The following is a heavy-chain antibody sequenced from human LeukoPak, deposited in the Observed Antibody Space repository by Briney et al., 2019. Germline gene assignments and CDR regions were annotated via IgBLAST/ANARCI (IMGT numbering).Heavy chain of an antibody. Sequence: ASVKVSCKASGYTFTGYYMHWVRQAPGQGLEWMGWINPNSGGTNYAQKFQGRVTMTRDTSISTACMELSSLRSDDTAVYYCATGYSSSWYLDYWGQGTLVTVSS. J-gene: IGHJ4*02. D-gene: IGHD6-13*01. CDR1: GYTFTGYY. V-gene: IGHV1-2*02. CDR3: ATGYSSSWYLDY. CDR2: INPNSGGT.